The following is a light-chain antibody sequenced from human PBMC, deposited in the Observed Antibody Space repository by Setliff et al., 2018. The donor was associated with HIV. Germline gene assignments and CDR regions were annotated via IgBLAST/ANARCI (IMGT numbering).Light chain of an antibody. CDR1: SSDIGAFDF. CDR3: ASYANSDVFI. J-gene: IGLJ1*01. CDR2: DVT. Sequence: SVLTQPASVSGSPGQSITVSCTGTSSDIGAFDFVTWYRQHPGKAPELMIYDVTNRPSGVSHRFSGSKSGNTASLTISGLQAEDEADYYCASYANSDVFIVGSGTKV. V-gene: IGLV2-14*03.